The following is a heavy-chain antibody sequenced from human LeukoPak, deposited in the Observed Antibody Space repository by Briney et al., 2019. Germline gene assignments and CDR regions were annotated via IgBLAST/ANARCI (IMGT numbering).Heavy chain of an antibody. D-gene: IGHD1-26*01. Sequence: GGSLRLPCAASGFTFSSYAMSWVRQAPGKGLEWVSAITDSAGRTHYADSVKGRFTISRDNSKSTLYLQMNSLRAEDTAVYYCAKDIPTSYSGSYSLYGMDVWGQGTTVTVSS. J-gene: IGHJ6*02. CDR1: GFTFSSYA. CDR2: ITDSAGRT. V-gene: IGHV3-23*01. CDR3: AKDIPTSYSGSYSLYGMDV.